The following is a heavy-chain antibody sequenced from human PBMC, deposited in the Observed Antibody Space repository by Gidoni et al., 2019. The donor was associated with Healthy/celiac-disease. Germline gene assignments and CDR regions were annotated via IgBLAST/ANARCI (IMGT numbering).Heavy chain of an antibody. CDR2: IYYSGST. V-gene: IGHV4-31*03. Sequence: QVQLQESGPGLVKPSQTLSLTCTVSGGSLSSGGYYWSWIRQHPGKGLEWIGYIYYSGSTYYNPSLKSRVTISVDTSKNQFSLKLSSVTAADTAVYYCARDLGGYYGSGSIPKAWFDPWGQGTLVTVSS. CDR3: ARDLGGYYGSGSIPKAWFDP. D-gene: IGHD3-10*01. J-gene: IGHJ5*02. CDR1: GGSLSSGGYY.